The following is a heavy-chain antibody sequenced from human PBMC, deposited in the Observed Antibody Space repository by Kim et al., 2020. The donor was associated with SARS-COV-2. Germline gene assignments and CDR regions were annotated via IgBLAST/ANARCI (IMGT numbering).Heavy chain of an antibody. CDR1: GYTFTGYY. D-gene: IGHD6-19*01. J-gene: IGHJ4*02. Sequence: ASVKVSCKASGYTFTGYYMNWVRQAPGQGLEWMGWINPNNGDTTYAQSFQGRITMTMDTSLSTAYMEMSSLRSDDTAVYYCARDFRYRTVAGFDFWGQGTLVTVSS. CDR2: INPNNGDT. CDR3: ARDFRYRTVAGFDF. V-gene: IGHV1-2*02.